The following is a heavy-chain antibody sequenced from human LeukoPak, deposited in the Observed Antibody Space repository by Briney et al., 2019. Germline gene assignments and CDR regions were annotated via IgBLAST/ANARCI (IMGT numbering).Heavy chain of an antibody. V-gene: IGHV4-34*01. CDR3: ARAARGWYRVYWYFDL. Sequence: KPSETLSLTCAVYGGSFSGYYWSWIRQPPGKGLEWIGEINHCGSTNYNPSLKSRVTISVDTSKNQFSLKLSSVTAADTAVYYCARAARGWYRVYWYFDLWGRGTLVTVSS. CDR1: GGSFSGYY. CDR2: INHCGST. D-gene: IGHD6-19*01. J-gene: IGHJ2*01.